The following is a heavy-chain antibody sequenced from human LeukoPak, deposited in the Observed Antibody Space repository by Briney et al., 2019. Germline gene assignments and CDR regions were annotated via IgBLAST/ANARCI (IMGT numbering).Heavy chain of an antibody. CDR2: INLDGSER. CDR1: GFPFSTYW. Sequence: PGRSLRLSCAASGFPFSTYWLTWVRQAPGKGLEWVANINLDGSERYYVDSVKGRFTISRDNGKNSLYLQMNSLRVDDTAVYYCARDRGVGYWGQGTLVTVSS. V-gene: IGHV3-7*04. J-gene: IGHJ4*02. CDR3: ARDRGVGY.